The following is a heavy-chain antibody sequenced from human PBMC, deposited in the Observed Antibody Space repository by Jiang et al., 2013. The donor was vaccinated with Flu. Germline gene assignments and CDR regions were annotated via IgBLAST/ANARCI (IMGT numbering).Heavy chain of an antibody. J-gene: IGHJ4*02. Sequence: GAEVKKPGASVKVSCKPSGYTFTSYGINWVRQAPGQGLEWMGWISTYNGYTNYAQKLQGRVTMTTDTSTSTAYMELRSLRSDDTAVYYCARVGTTVNRPPFDNWGQGTLVTVSS. V-gene: IGHV1-18*01. CDR2: ISTYNGYT. D-gene: IGHD4-17*01. CDR3: ARVGTTVNRPPFDN. CDR1: GYTFTSYG.